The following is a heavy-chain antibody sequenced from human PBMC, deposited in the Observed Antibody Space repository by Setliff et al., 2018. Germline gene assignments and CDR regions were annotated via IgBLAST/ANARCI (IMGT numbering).Heavy chain of an antibody. J-gene: IGHJ6*02. CDR3: ARDGVFYAMDF. CDR2: INQDGSTP. D-gene: IGHD3-10*01. V-gene: IGHV3-7*01. Sequence: GGSLRLSCAASGFTFNLFWMSWVRQVPGKGLEWVANINQDGSTPFYVDSVKGRFTISRDNAKNSLYLQMNSLRAEDTAVYYCARDGVFYAMDFWGQGTTVTVSS. CDR1: GFTFNLFW.